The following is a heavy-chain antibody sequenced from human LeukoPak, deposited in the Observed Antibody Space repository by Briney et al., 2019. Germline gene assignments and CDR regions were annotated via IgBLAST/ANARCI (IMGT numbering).Heavy chain of an antibody. Sequence: GSLRLSCAASGFTFSSSAMSWVRQAPGKGLEWVSAIIGSGCRTYYADSVKGRFTISRDNSKDTLYLQMSSLRAEDTAVYYCAKVGCPNYYYYMDVWGKGTTVTVSS. V-gene: IGHV3-23*01. J-gene: IGHJ6*03. CDR2: IIGSGCRT. CDR1: GFTFSSSA. CDR3: AKVGCPNYYYYMDV.